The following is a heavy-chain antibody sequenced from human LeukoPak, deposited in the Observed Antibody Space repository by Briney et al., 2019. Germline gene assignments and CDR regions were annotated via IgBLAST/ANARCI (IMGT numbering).Heavy chain of an antibody. CDR1: GGSFSGYY. V-gene: IGHV4-34*01. CDR3: ARGLVSSSSSWYYYFDY. D-gene: IGHD6-13*01. J-gene: IGHJ4*02. CDR2: INHSGST. Sequence: SETLSLTCAVYGGSFSGYYWSWIRQPRGKGLEWIGEINHSGSTNYNPSLKSRVTISVDTSKNQFSLKLSSVTAADTAVYYCARGLVSSSSSWYYYFDYWGQGTLVTVSS.